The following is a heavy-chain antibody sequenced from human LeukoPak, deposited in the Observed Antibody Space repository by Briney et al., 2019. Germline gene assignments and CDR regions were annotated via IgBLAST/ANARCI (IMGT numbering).Heavy chain of an antibody. CDR1: GFTFSGYS. V-gene: IGHV3-48*04. D-gene: IGHD6-19*01. CDR2: ISTAGTTV. CDR3: ARDGDSSGWYYYYYGMDV. J-gene: IGHJ6*02. Sequence: GGSLRLSCAASGFTFSGYSLNWVRQAPGKGLEWISYISTAGTTVYYADSVKGRFAISRDNAKNSLYLQMNSLRVEDTAVYYCARDGDSSGWYYYYYGMDVWGQGTTVTVSS.